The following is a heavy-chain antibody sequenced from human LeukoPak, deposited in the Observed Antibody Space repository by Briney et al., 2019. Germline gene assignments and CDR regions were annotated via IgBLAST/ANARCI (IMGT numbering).Heavy chain of an antibody. CDR2: INHSGST. CDR1: GGSFSGYY. CDR3: ASTYGGNSVFDY. D-gene: IGHD4-23*01. Sequence: SETLSLTCAVYGGSFSGYYWSWIRQPPGKGLEGIGEINHSGSTNYNPSLTSRVTISVDTSKNQFSLKLRSVTAADTAVYYCASTYGGNSVFDYWGQGTLVTVSS. V-gene: IGHV4-34*01. J-gene: IGHJ4*02.